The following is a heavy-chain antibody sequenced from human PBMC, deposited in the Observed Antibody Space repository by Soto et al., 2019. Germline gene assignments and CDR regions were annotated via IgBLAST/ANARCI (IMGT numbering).Heavy chain of an antibody. V-gene: IGHV1-69*13. J-gene: IGHJ6*02. CDR2: IIPIFGTA. D-gene: IGHD3-22*01. CDR1: GGTISSYA. CDR3: ARGGTKTVVVITTDYYYGMDV. Sequence: GASVKVSCKASGGTISSYAISWVRQAPGQGLEWMGGIIPIFGTANYAQKFQGRVTITADESTSTAYMELSSLRSEDTAVYYCARGGTKTVVVITTDYYYGMDVWGQGTTVTVSS.